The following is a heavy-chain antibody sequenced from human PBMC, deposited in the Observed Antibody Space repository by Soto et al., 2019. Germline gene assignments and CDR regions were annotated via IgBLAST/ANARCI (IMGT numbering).Heavy chain of an antibody. CDR2: IYYSGST. J-gene: IGHJ6*02. Sequence: SETLSLTCTVSGGSISSSSYYWGWIRQPPGKGLEWIGSIYYSGSTYYNPSLKSRVTISVDTSKNQFSLKLSSVTAADTAVYYCARVRGSATTYYYYYGMDVWGQGTTVTVSS. CDR3: ARVRGSATTYYYYYGMDV. V-gene: IGHV4-39*01. D-gene: IGHD6-25*01. CDR1: GGSISSSSYY.